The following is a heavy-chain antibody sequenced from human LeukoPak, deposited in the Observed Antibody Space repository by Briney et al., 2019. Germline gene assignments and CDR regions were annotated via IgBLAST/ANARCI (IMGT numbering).Heavy chain of an antibody. J-gene: IGHJ3*02. Sequence: KPSETLSLTCTVSGYSISSGYYWGWIRQPPGKGLEWIGSIYHSGSTYYNPSLKSRVTISVDTSKNQFSLKLSSVTAADTAVYYCASGAGAAAVAFDIWGQGTMVTVSS. CDR2: IYHSGST. D-gene: IGHD6-13*01. CDR1: GYSISSGYY. CDR3: ASGAGAAAVAFDI. V-gene: IGHV4-38-2*02.